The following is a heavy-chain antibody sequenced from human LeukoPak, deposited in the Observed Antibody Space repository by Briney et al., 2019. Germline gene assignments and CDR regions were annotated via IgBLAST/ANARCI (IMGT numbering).Heavy chain of an antibody. Sequence: AXXXGLEWMGWISAYNGNTNYAQKLQGRVTMTTDTSTSTAYMELRSLRSDDTAVYYCARDSWFDPWGQGTLVTVSS. V-gene: IGHV1-18*01. CDR2: ISAYNGNT. CDR3: ARDSWFDP. J-gene: IGHJ5*02.